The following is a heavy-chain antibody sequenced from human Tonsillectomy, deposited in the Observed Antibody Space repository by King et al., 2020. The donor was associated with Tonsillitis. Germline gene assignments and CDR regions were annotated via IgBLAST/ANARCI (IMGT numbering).Heavy chain of an antibody. J-gene: IGHJ4*02. V-gene: IGHV4-38-2*02. CDR1: GYSISSSYY. CDR3: SRDGRVGVVSAASYFDY. CDR2: IYHSGST. Sequence: VQLQESGPGLVKPSETLSLTCAVSGYSISSSYYWGWNRQPPGEGLGGIGTIYHSGSTFYKPSLKSRITISVKTSKNQFSLKLSSVTAADAAVYYCSRDGRVGVVSAASYFDYWGQGTLVTVSS. D-gene: IGHD2-2*01.